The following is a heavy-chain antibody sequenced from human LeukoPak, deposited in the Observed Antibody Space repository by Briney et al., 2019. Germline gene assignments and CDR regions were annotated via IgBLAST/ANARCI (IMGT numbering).Heavy chain of an antibody. CDR1: GGTFSRYT. J-gene: IGHJ4*02. Sequence: ASVKVSCKASGGTFSRYTLNWVRQAPGQGLEWMGGISPLFGSAKYAQKFQGRVTITADESTSTAYMELSSLRSEDTAVYYCARGYAFDYWGQGTLVTVSS. CDR2: ISPLFGSA. V-gene: IGHV1-69*13. CDR3: ARGYAFDY. D-gene: IGHD3-16*01.